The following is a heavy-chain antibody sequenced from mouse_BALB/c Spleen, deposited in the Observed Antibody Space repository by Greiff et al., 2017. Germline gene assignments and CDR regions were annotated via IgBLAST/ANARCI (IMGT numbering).Heavy chain of an antibody. CDR3: ARGRSVY. Sequence: EVKLVESGGGFVKPGGSLKLSCAASGFTFSSYAMSWLRQTPVKRLEWVASIISGGSTYYTDSVKGRFTISRDNARNILYLQMSSLRSEDTAMYYCARGRSVYWGQGTTLTVSS. CDR2: IISGGST. CDR1: GFTFSSYA. J-gene: IGHJ2*01. V-gene: IGHV5-6-5*01.